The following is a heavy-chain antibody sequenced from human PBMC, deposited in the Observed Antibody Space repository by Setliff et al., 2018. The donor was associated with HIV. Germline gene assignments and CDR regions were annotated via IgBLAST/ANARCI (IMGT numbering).Heavy chain of an antibody. J-gene: IGHJ4*02. V-gene: IGHV4-61*01. CDR3: ARAPLFDY. Sequence: SETLSLTCTVSGDSVSSRSYYWSWIRQPPGKGLEWIGYIYYSGSTNYNPSLKSRVTLSVDTSKNQFSLKLSSVTAADTAVYYCARAPLFDYWGQGTLVTVSS. CDR2: IYYSGST. CDR1: GDSVSSRSYY.